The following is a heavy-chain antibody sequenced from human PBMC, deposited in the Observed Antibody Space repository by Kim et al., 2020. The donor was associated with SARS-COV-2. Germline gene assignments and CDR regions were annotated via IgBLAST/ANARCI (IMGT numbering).Heavy chain of an antibody. J-gene: IGHJ3*02. CDR2: IYYSGST. CDR3: ARLKRSIVGVTDAFDI. V-gene: IGHV4-39*01. CDR1: GGSISSSSYY. D-gene: IGHD1-26*01. Sequence: SETLSLTCTVSGGSISSSSYYWGWIRQPPGKGLEWIGSIYYSGSTYYNPSLKSRVTISVDTSKNQFSLKLSSVTAADTAVYYCARLKRSIVGVTDAFDIWGQGTMVTVSS.